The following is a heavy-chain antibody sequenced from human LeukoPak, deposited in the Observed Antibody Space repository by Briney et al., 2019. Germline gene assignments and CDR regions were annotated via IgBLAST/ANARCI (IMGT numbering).Heavy chain of an antibody. V-gene: IGHV4-39*01. CDR1: GGSISGSSYF. CDR2: IYYSGNT. Sequence: SETLSLTCAVSGGSISGSSYFWGWIRQPPGKGLEWIGSIYYSGNTYYNPSLKSRVTISVDTSKNQFSLKLSSVTAADTAVYYCARLKEGIDYWGQGTLVTVSS. J-gene: IGHJ4*02. CDR3: ARLKEGIDY. D-gene: IGHD3-10*01.